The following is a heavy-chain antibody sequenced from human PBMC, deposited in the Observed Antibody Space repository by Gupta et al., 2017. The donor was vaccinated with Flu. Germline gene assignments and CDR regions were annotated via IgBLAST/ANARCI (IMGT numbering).Heavy chain of an antibody. CDR3: ARKGVIVAGINWLDL. Sequence: EVQLLESGGGLVQPGGSLRLSCAASKITFSSRAMNWVRQAPGQGLEWVSIIGIDGVTTFYADSVKGRFTTFRDNSKNTLYLQMNNLRDEDTATYYCARKGVIVAGINWLDLWGQGTLVTVSS. CDR1: KITFSSRA. CDR2: IGIDGVTT. J-gene: IGHJ5*02. V-gene: IGHV3-23*03. D-gene: IGHD2/OR15-2a*01.